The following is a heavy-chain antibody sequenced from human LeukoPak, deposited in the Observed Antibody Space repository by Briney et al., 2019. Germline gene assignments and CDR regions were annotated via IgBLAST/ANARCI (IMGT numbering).Heavy chain of an antibody. CDR2: IKEDGSEK. V-gene: IGHV3-7*01. CDR1: GFTFSDYY. CDR3: ARSTAGFDY. D-gene: IGHD1-1*01. J-gene: IGHJ4*02. Sequence: GGSLRLSCAASGFTFSDYYMSWIRQAPGKGLEWVANIKEDGSEKYYVDSVKGRFTISRDNAKNSLSLQMSSLRAEDTAVYYCARSTAGFDYWGQGTLVTVSS.